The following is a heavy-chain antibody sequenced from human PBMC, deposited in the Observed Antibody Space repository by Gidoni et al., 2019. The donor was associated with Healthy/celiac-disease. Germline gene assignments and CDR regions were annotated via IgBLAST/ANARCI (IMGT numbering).Heavy chain of an antibody. CDR2: INHSGST. J-gene: IGHJ4*02. CDR3: ARAPIVLMVYARPGRGYYFDY. Sequence: QVQLQQWGAGLLKPPETLSLTCAVYGGSFRGYYWSWIRQPPGKGLEWIGEINHSGSTNYNPSLKSRVTISVDTSKNQFSLKLSSVTAADTAVYYCARAPIVLMVYARPGRGYYFDYWGQGTLVTVSS. V-gene: IGHV4-34*01. D-gene: IGHD2-8*01. CDR1: GGSFRGYY.